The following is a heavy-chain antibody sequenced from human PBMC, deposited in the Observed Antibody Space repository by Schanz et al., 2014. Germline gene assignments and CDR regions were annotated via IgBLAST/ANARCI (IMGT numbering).Heavy chain of an antibody. D-gene: IGHD2-21*01. CDR2: ISGGGGGYR. V-gene: IGHV3-23*01. J-gene: IGHJ2*01. Sequence: EVQLLESGGGLVQPGGSLRLSCAVSGFTFSSYAMSWVRQAPGKGLEWVSTISGGGGGYRPYADSVKGRFTISRDNSINTLPLQMNTLSAADTAVYYCAKGQGAVINNWYFDLWGRGTLVTVSS. CDR1: GFTFSSYA. CDR3: AKGQGAVINNWYFDL.